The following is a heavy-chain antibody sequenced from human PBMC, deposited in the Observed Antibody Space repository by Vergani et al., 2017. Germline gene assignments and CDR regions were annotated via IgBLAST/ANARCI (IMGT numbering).Heavy chain of an antibody. CDR1: GEYFSSFY. J-gene: IGHJ6*03. D-gene: IGHD6-25*01. CDR2: INNDGHT. CDR3: ARVDTQVPATSHVYYMDV. V-gene: IGHV4-34*02. Sequence: QVQLQQWGAGVVKPSGTLSLTCAVFGEYFSSFYWSWIRQPPGKGLEWIGEINNDGHTNYNPSLESRVTVSRDTAKNQFSLNLMSVTAADTAMYYCARVDTQVPATSHVYYMDVWGKGTTVVVSS.